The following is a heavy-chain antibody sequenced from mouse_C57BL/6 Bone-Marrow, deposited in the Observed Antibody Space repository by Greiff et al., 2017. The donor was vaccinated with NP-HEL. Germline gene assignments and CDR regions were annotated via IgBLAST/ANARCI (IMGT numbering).Heavy chain of an antibody. D-gene: IGHD2-5*01. CDR1: GYTFTSYW. J-gene: IGHJ4*01. V-gene: IGHV1-55*01. CDR3: ARVGAYSNYFYAMDY. CDR2: IYPGSGST. Sequence: QVHVKQPGAELVKPGASVKMSCKASGYTFTSYWITWVKQRPGQGLEWIGDIYPGSGSTNYNEKFKSKATLTVDTSSSTAYMQLSSLTSEDSAVYYCARVGAYSNYFYAMDYWGQGTSVTVSS.